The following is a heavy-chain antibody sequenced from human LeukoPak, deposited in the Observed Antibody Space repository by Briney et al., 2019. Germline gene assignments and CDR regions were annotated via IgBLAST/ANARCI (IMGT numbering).Heavy chain of an antibody. CDR1: GYTFTGYY. J-gene: IGHJ3*02. CDR3: ARDRRYDSSGMDAFDI. D-gene: IGHD3-22*01. Sequence: ASVKVSCKASGYTFTGYYMHWVRQAPGQGLEWMGWINPNSGGTNYAQKFQGRVTMTRDTSISTAYMELSRLRSDDTAVYYCARDRRYDSSGMDAFDIWARGTMVTVSS. CDR2: INPNSGGT. V-gene: IGHV1-2*02.